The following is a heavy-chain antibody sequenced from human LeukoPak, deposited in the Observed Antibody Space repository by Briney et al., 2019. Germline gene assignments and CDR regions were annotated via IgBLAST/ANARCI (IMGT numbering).Heavy chain of an antibody. CDR2: ISSSGSTV. CDR1: GFIFSDYY. J-gene: IGHJ3*02. Sequence: GGSLRLSCAASGFIFSDYYMSWIRQAPGKGLEWVSYISSSGSTVYYADSVKGRFTISRDNAKNSLYLQMNSLRAEDTAVYYCARDLDRITIFADAFDIWGQGTMVTVSS. D-gene: IGHD3-9*01. V-gene: IGHV3-11*01. CDR3: ARDLDRITIFADAFDI.